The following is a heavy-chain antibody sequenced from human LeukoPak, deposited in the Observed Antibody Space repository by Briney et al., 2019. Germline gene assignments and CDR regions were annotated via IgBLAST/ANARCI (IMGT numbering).Heavy chain of an antibody. CDR2: IYYSGST. J-gene: IGHJ3*02. CDR3: ARDRGSSSYGAFDI. V-gene: IGHV4-59*01. Sequence: SETLSLTCTVSGGSISSYYWSWIRQPPGKGLEWFGYIYYSGSTNYNPSLKSRVTISVDTSKNQFSLKLSSVTAADTAVYYCARDRGSSSYGAFDIWGEGTMVTVSS. CDR1: GGSISSYY. D-gene: IGHD6-6*01.